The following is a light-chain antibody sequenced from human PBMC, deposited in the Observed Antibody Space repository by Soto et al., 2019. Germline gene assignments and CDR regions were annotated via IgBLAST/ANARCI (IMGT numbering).Light chain of an antibody. CDR2: GAS. J-gene: IGKJ2*01. V-gene: IGKV3-20*01. Sequence: EIVLTQSPGTLSLSPGERATLSCRASQSVSSSYLAWYQQKPGQAPRLLICGASRRATGFPDRFSGSGSGTDFSLTISRLEPEDFAVYYCQQYGSSLMYTFGQGTKLEIK. CDR1: QSVSSSY. CDR3: QQYGSSLMYT.